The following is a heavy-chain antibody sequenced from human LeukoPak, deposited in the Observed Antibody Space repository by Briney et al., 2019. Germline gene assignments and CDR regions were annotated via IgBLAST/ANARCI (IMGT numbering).Heavy chain of an antibody. Sequence: GGSLRLSCAASGFTFSGSAMHWVRQAPGKGLEWVANIKEDGSEKTHVESVKGRFTISRDNAKNVLYLQMNSLRAEDTGMYYCARGRPTPGTDYWGQGILVTVSS. V-gene: IGHV3-7*04. CDR2: IKEDGSEK. CDR3: ARGRPTPGTDY. J-gene: IGHJ4*02. CDR1: GFTFSGSA. D-gene: IGHD6-13*01.